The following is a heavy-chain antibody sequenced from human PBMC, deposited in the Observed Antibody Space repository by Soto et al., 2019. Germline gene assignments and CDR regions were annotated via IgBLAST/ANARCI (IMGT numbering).Heavy chain of an antibody. Sequence: QVQLVQSGAEVKKPGSSVKVSCKASGGTVSSYAISWVRQAPGQGLEWMGGIIPIFGTANYAQKFQGGVTITADESTSTAYMEVSSLGSEDTAVYYCARFDYGVPGHGMDVWGQGTTVTVSS. J-gene: IGHJ6*02. D-gene: IGHD4-17*01. CDR1: GGTVSSYA. V-gene: IGHV1-69*01. CDR3: ARFDYGVPGHGMDV. CDR2: IIPIFGTA.